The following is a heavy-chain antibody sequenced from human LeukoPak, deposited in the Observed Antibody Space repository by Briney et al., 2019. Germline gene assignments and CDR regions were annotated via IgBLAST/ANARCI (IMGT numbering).Heavy chain of an antibody. CDR3: AKDKGSSYYDILTGYLWGAFDI. V-gene: IGHV3-43*01. Sequence: GGSLRLSCAASGFTFDDYTMHWVRQAPGKGLEWVSLISWDGGSTYYADSVKGRFTISRDNSKNTLYLQMNSLRAEDTAVYYCAKDKGSSYYDILTGYLWGAFDIWGQGTMVTVSS. D-gene: IGHD3-9*01. J-gene: IGHJ3*02. CDR2: ISWDGGST. CDR1: GFTFDDYT.